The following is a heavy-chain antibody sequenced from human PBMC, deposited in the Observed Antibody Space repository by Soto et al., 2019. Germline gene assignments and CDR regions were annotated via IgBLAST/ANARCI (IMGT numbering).Heavy chain of an antibody. Sequence: QVQLVESGGGVVQPGRSLRLSCAASGFTFSSYGMHWVRQAPGKGLEWVAVIWYDGSNKYYADSVKGRFTIPRDNSKKTLFRQMNSLRAEDTAVYYWARWGIAAGDYWGQGTRFTV. V-gene: IGHV3-33*01. CDR3: ARWGIAAGDY. J-gene: IGHJ4*02. CDR2: IWYDGSNK. D-gene: IGHD6-13*01. CDR1: GFTFSSYG.